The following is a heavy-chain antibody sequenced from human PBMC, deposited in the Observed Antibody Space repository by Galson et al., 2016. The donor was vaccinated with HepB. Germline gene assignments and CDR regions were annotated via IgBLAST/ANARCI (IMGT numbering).Heavy chain of an antibody. J-gene: IGHJ3*02. CDR2: IRGSGTGT. CDR3: AKSSLVGYNSGWGGSFDI. D-gene: IGHD6-19*01. CDR1: GFSISIYS. Sequence: SLRLSCAASGFSISIYSMNWVRQAPGKGLEWVSAIRGSGTGTSYTDSVKGRFTISRDYSKNTLYLQMNSLRAEDAAVYYCAKSSLVGYNSGWGGSFDIWGRGTMVTVSS. V-gene: IGHV3-23*01.